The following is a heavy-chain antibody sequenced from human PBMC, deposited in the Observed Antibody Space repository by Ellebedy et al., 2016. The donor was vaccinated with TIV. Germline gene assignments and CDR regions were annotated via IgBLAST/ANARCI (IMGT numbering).Heavy chain of an antibody. V-gene: IGHV4-59*01. J-gene: IGHJ5*02. CDR2: IYYSGST. CDR1: GGSISSYY. Sequence: SETLSLTCTVSGGSISSYYWSWIRQPPGKGLEWIGYIYYSGSTNYNPSLKSRVTISVDTSKNQFSLKLSSVTAADTAVYYCARVAVAGRRWFDLWGQGTLVTVSS. CDR3: ARVAVAGRRWFDL. D-gene: IGHD6-19*01.